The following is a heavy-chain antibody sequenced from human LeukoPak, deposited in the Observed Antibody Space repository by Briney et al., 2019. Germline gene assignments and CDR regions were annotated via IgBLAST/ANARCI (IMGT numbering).Heavy chain of an antibody. V-gene: IGHV4-38-2*02. CDR3: ARERGGTGTTGYYYYYMDV. CDR2: IYHSGST. Sequence: SETLSLTCTVSGYSISSGYYWGWIRQPPGKGLEWIGSIYHSGSTYYNPSLKSRVTISVDTSKDQFSLKLSSVTAADTAVYYCARERGGTGTTGYYYYYMDVWGKGTTVTVSS. J-gene: IGHJ6*03. CDR1: GYSISSGYY. D-gene: IGHD1-1*01.